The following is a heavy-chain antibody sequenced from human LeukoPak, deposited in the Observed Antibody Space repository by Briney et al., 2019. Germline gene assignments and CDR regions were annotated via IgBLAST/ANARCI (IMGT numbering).Heavy chain of an antibody. D-gene: IGHD4-17*01. CDR3: ARDPTVTNFHDAFDI. CDR2: IKQDGSQK. Sequence: PGGSLRLSCAASGFTFSSYWMSWVRQAPGKGLEWVATIKQDGSQKEYVDSVKGRFTISRDNAKNPLYLQMNSLRAEDTAVYYCARDPTVTNFHDAFDIWGQGTMVTVPS. J-gene: IGHJ3*02. V-gene: IGHV3-7*05. CDR1: GFTFSSYW.